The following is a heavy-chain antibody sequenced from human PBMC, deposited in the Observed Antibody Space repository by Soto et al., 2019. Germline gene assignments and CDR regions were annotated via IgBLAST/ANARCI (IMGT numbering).Heavy chain of an antibody. J-gene: IGHJ4*02. CDR1: GGTFSSYA. CDR2: IIPIFGTA. Sequence: QVQLVQSGAEVKKPGSSVKVSCKASGGTFSSYAISWVRQAPGQGLEWMGGIIPIFGTANYAQKFQGRVTIRADESTSSADMELSSVRSEDTAVYYCASPRGMAVAGMIFWGQGALVTVSS. CDR3: ASPRGMAVAGMIF. D-gene: IGHD6-19*01. V-gene: IGHV1-69*01.